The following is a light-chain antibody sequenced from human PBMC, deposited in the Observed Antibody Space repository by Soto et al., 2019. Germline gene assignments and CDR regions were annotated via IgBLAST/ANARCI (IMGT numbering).Light chain of an antibody. J-gene: IGKJ1*01. Sequence: DVKMTQSPSFLSAYVGDKVTITCRATESVSKWLAWYQEKPGNPPRPLIYDASTLESGVPSRFSGSGSGTEFTLTISSLQADDFAIYYCQQYNSYPWTFGQGTKVDIK. CDR3: QQYNSYPWT. V-gene: IGKV1-5*01. CDR1: ESVSKW. CDR2: DAS.